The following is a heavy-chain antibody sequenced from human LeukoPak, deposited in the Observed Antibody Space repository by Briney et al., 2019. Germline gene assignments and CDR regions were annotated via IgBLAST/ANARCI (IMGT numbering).Heavy chain of an antibody. CDR3: ARKGQLWFRGFDP. V-gene: IGHV4-34*01. CDR2: INHSGST. Sequence: PSETLSLTCAVYGGSFSGYYWSWIRQPPGKGLEWIGEINHSGSTNYNPSLKSRVTISVDTSKNQFSQKLSSVTAADTAVYYCARKGQLWFRGFDPWGQGTLVTVSS. D-gene: IGHD5-18*01. CDR1: GGSFSGYY. J-gene: IGHJ5*02.